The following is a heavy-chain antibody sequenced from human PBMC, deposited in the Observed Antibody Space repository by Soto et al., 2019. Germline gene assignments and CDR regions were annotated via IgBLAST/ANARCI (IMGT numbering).Heavy chain of an antibody. J-gene: IGHJ2*01. CDR3: ARYPYSSSSPWYFDL. D-gene: IGHD6-6*01. Sequence: QVQLQQWGAGLLKPLETLSLTCAVYGGPFSGYYWSWIRQPPGKGLEWIGEINHSGSTNYNPSLKSRVTISVDTSKNQFSLKLSSVTAADTAVYYCARYPYSSSSPWYFDLWGRGTLVTVSS. CDR2: INHSGST. V-gene: IGHV4-34*01. CDR1: GGPFSGYY.